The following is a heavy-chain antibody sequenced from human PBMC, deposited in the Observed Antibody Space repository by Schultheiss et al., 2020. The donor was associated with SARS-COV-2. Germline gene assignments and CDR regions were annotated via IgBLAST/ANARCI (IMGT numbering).Heavy chain of an antibody. CDR3: ARSRRPQTYNWFDP. CDR1: GYTFTGYY. V-gene: IGHV1-18*04. Sequence: ASVKVSCKASGYTFTGYYMHWVRQAPGQGLEWMGWISAYNGNTNYAQKLQGRVTITADESTSTAYMELSSLRSEDTAVYYCARSRRPQTYNWFDPWGQGTLVTVSS. J-gene: IGHJ5*02. CDR2: ISAYNGNT.